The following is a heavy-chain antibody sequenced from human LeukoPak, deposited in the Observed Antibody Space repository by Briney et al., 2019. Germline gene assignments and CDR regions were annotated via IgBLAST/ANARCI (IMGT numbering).Heavy chain of an antibody. V-gene: IGHV3-23*01. Sequence: GGSLRLSCAASGFTFSSYAMSWVRQAPGKGLEWVSAISGSGGSTYYADSVKGRFTISRDNSKNTLYLQMNSLRAEDTAVYYCASTPIGLKWLLPIYYYYGMDVWGQGTTVTVSS. CDR2: ISGSGGST. CDR1: GFTFSSYA. D-gene: IGHD3-22*01. CDR3: ASTPIGLKWLLPIYYYYGMDV. J-gene: IGHJ6*02.